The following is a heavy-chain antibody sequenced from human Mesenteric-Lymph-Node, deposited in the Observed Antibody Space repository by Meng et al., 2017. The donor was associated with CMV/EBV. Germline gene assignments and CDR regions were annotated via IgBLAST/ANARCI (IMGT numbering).Heavy chain of an antibody. CDR3: ALHPGIAAAGIIY. D-gene: IGHD6-13*01. CDR1: GFTFINYS. J-gene: IGHJ4*02. V-gene: IGHV3-21*01. CDR2: ISSSSSYI. Sequence: GESLKISCAASGFTFINYSMKWVRQAPGKGLEWVSSISSSSSYIYYTDSLKGRFTISRDNAKNSLYLQMNSLRAEDTAVYYCALHPGIAAAGIIYWGQGTLVTVSS.